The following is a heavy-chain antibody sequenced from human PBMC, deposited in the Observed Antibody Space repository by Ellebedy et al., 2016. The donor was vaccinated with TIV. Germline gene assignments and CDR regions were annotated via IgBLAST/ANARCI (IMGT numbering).Heavy chain of an antibody. J-gene: IGHJ4*02. V-gene: IGHV4-39*01. CDR1: GGSISGSGYY. D-gene: IGHD1-26*01. CDR2: INYSGTT. Sequence: MPGGSLRLSCTVSGGSISGSGYYWGWIRQPPGKGLEWIGYINYSGTTHYNPSLQSRVTISVDTSKNQFSLKLSSWTAADTAVYSCARLEWELPLRYWGQGTLVTVSS. CDR3: ARLEWELPLRY.